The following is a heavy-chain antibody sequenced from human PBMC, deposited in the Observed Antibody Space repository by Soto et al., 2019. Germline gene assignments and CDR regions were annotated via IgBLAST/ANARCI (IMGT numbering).Heavy chain of an antibody. CDR2: MNQHGSDI. V-gene: IGHV3-7*03. CDR1: GFTFRSFW. J-gene: IGHJ4*02. D-gene: IGHD2-8*02. Sequence: EVQLVESGGDLVQPGGSLRLPFAASGFTFRSFWLAWARQPPGKGLEWVASMNQHGSDIQYVDSVRGRFTISRDNARNLLYLQMNNLRVEDTAIYYCATDTYCPATCYRGHGNWGQGTLVTVSS. CDR3: ATDTYCPATCYRGHGN.